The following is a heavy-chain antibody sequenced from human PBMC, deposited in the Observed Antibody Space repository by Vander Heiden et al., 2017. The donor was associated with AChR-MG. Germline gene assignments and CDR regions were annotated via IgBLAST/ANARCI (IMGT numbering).Heavy chain of an antibody. V-gene: IGHV1-18*01. CDR3: ARESGSYYAYYYYGMDV. CDR2: ISAYNGNT. D-gene: IGHD1-26*01. J-gene: IGHJ6*02. CDR1: GYTFTSYG. Sequence: QVQLVQSGAEVKKPGASVKVSCKASGYTFTSYGISWVRRAPGQGLEWMGWISAYNGNTNYAQKLQGRVTMTTDTSTSTAYMELRSLRSDDTAVYYCARESGSYYAYYYYGMDVWGQGTTVTVSS.